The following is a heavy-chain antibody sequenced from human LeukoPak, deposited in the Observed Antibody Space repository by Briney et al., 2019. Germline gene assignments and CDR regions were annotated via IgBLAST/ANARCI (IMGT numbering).Heavy chain of an antibody. Sequence: SVKVSCKASGGTFSSYAISWVRQAPGQGLEWMGGIIPIFGTANYAQKFQGRVTITADESTSTAYMELSSLRSEDTAVYYRARDHRKRGDLDWGQGTLVSVSS. J-gene: IGHJ4*02. CDR2: IIPIFGTA. CDR1: GGTFSSYA. V-gene: IGHV1-69*13. CDR3: ARDHRKRGDLD. D-gene: IGHD7-27*01.